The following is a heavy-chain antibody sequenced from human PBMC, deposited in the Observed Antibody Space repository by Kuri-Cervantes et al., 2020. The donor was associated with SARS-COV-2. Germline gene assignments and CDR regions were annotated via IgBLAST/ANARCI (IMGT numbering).Heavy chain of an antibody. CDR2: INPSGGST. CDR1: GYTFTCYY. J-gene: IGHJ3*02. CDR3: ATRSYYDFWSGYLYTLNFDAFDI. V-gene: IGHV1-46*01. D-gene: IGHD3-3*01. Sequence: ASVKVSCKASGYTFTCYYMHWVRQAPGQGLEWMGIINPSGGSTSYAQKFQGRVTMTRDTSTSTVYMELSSLRSDDTAVYYCATRSYYDFWSGYLYTLNFDAFDIWGQGTMVTVSS.